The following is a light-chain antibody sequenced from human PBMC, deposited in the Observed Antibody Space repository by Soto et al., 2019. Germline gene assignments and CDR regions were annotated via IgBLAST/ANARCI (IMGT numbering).Light chain of an antibody. Sequence: DIQLTQFPSILSASVGDRVTITCRARQSISIWLAWYQQKPGKAPKLLIYDASILASGVPSRFRGSGSGTEFTLTISSLQPDDFATYYCQQYNSYRTFGQGTKVDIK. CDR3: QQYNSYRT. CDR1: QSISIW. V-gene: IGKV1-5*01. CDR2: DAS. J-gene: IGKJ1*01.